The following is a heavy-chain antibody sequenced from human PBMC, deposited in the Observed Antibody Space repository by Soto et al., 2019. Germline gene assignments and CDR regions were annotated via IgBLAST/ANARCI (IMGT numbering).Heavy chain of an antibody. J-gene: IGHJ4*02. V-gene: IGHV4-4*02. CDR2: VVHTGTT. Sequence: QVQLQESGPGLVKPSWTLSLTCAVSGDSVSSPYYWCWVRQPPGKGLEWIGEVVHTGTTSSNPSLRSRVTISMDKSNNQFSLDLSYVTAAYTAVYYCARSAGWYAVHSWGPGTLVIVSS. D-gene: IGHD6-19*01. CDR1: GDSVSSPYY. CDR3: ARSAGWYAVHS.